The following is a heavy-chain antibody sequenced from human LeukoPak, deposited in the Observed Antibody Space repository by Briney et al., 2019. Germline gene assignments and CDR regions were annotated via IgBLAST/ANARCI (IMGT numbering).Heavy chain of an antibody. D-gene: IGHD6-13*01. CDR2: INPNSGGT. CDR1: GYTFTSYG. V-gene: IGHV1-2*02. Sequence: ASVKVSCKASGYTFTSYGISWVRQAPGQGLEWMGWINPNSGGTNYAQKFQGRVTMTRDTSISTAYMELSRLRSDDTAVYYCARGARFHSSWSKLYDYYYMDVWGKGTTVTISS. CDR3: ARGARFHSSWSKLYDYYYMDV. J-gene: IGHJ6*03.